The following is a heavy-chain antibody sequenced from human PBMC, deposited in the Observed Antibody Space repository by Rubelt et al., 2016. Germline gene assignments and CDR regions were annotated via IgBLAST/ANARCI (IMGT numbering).Heavy chain of an antibody. V-gene: IGHV4-34*01. J-gene: IGHJ4*02. Sequence: QVQLQQWGAGLLKPSETLSLTCAVYGGSFSGYYWSWIRQPPGKGLEWIGEINLSGSTNYNPSLKSRGTISVDTSKNQFSLKLSSVTAADTAVYYCATRVVNSSGFGYWGQGTLVTVSS. D-gene: IGHD3-22*01. CDR1: GGSFSGYY. CDR3: ATRVVNSSGFGY. CDR2: INLSGST.